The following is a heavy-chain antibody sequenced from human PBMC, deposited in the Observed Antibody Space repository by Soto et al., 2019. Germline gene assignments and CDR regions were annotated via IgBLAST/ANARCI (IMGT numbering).Heavy chain of an antibody. D-gene: IGHD3-22*01. V-gene: IGHV1-24*01. CDR3: ATDLYYYDSESGPNY. CDR2: FDPEDGET. CDR1: GYTLTELS. Sequence: ASVKVACKVSGYTLTELSMHWVRQAPGKGLEWMGGFDPEDGETIYAQKFQGRVTMTEDTSTDTAYMELSSLRSEDTAVYYCATDLYYYDSESGPNYWGQGTLVTVSS. J-gene: IGHJ4*02.